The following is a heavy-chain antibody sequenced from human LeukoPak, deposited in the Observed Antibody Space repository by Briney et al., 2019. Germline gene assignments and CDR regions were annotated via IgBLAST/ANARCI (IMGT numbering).Heavy chain of an antibody. J-gene: IGHJ3*02. V-gene: IGHV3-21*01. CDR3: ATIMIVDAFDI. CDR1: GFTFSSYS. Sequence: AGGSPRLSCAASGFTFSSYSMNWVRQAPGKGLEWVSSISSSNSYIYYADSVKGRFTISRDNAKNSLYLQMNSLRAENTAVYYCATIMIVDAFDIWGQGTMVTVSS. CDR2: ISSSNSYI. D-gene: IGHD3-22*01.